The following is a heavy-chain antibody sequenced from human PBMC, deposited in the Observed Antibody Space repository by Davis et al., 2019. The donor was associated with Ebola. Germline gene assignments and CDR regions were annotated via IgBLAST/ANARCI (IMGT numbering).Heavy chain of an antibody. J-gene: IGHJ4*02. V-gene: IGHV1-58*02. CDR1: GFTFTSSA. Sequence: SVKVSCKASGFTFTSSAMQWVRQARGQRLEWIGWIVVGSGNTNYAQKFQERVTITRDTSASTAYMELSSLRSEDTAVYYCARKGAGTVLFDYWGQGTLVTVSS. D-gene: IGHD4-17*01. CDR2: IVVGSGNT. CDR3: ARKGAGTVLFDY.